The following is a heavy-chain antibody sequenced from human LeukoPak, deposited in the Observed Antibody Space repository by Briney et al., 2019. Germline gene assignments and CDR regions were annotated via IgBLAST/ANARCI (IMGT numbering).Heavy chain of an antibody. J-gene: IGHJ4*02. CDR3: ARGPFYYDSSGCFDY. CDR2: INHSGST. CDR1: GGSFSGYY. V-gene: IGHV4-34*01. Sequence: SETLSLTCAVYGGSFSGYYWSWIRQPPGKGLEWIGEINHSGSTNYNPSLKSRVTISLDTSKNQFSLKLSSVTAADTAVYYCARGPFYYDSSGCFDYWSQGTLVTVSS. D-gene: IGHD3-22*01.